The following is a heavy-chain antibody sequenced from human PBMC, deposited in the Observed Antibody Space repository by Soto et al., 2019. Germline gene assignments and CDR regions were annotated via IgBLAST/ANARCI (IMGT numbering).Heavy chain of an antibody. V-gene: IGHV4-39*01. CDR3: ARLMKPGWFDP. J-gene: IGHJ5*02. Sequence: QLQLQESGPRLVKPSETLSLTCTVSGGSISGSSYFWGWIRQPPGKGLEGIGTIYYTGSTYYNSSLESRITISVATTKNLLSLILSSVTAAETAVYYCARLMKPGWFDPWGQGTLVTVSS. CDR2: IYYTGST. CDR1: GGSISGSSYF. D-gene: IGHD3-10*01.